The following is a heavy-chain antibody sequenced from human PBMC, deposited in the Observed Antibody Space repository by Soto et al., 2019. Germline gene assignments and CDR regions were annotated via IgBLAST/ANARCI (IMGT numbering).Heavy chain of an antibody. J-gene: IGHJ4*02. Sequence: SETLCLTCTVSGGSISSYYLSWIRQPPGRGLEWIGYIYYSGSTNYNPSLKSRVTISVDTSKNQFSLKLSSVTAADTAVYYCARLKGNFWSGYYLDYWGQGTLVTVSS. CDR2: IYYSGST. CDR3: ARLKGNFWSGYYLDY. D-gene: IGHD3-3*01. V-gene: IGHV4-59*01. CDR1: GGSISSYY.